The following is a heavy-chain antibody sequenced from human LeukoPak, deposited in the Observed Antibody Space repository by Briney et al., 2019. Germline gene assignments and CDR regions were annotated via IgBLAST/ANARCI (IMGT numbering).Heavy chain of an antibody. J-gene: IGHJ4*02. D-gene: IGHD3-16*01. CDR2: INSGGTVT. Sequence: GGSLRLTCAASGFTFSSYGMHWVRQAPGKGLEWVSRINSGGTVTNYADSVKGRLTISRDNAKNTLYLQMNSLRAEDTAVYYCARGRLRLGESYKIFDYWGQGTLVTVSS. CDR1: GFTFSSYG. CDR3: ARGRLRLGESYKIFDY. V-gene: IGHV3-74*01.